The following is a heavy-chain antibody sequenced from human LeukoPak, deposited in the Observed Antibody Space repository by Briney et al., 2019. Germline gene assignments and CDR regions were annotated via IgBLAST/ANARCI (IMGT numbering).Heavy chain of an antibody. Sequence: GASVKVSCKASGGTFSSYAISWVRQAPGQGPEWMGGIIPIFGTANYAQKFQGRVTITADESTSTAYTELSSLRSEDTAVYYCARCHTAGYSRLYYFDYWGQGTLVTVSS. V-gene: IGHV1-69*13. CDR3: ARCHTAGYSRLYYFDY. D-gene: IGHD6-13*01. J-gene: IGHJ4*02. CDR1: GGTFSSYA. CDR2: IIPIFGTA.